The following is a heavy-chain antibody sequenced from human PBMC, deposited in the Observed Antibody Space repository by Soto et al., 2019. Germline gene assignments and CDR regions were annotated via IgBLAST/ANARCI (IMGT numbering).Heavy chain of an antibody. D-gene: IGHD2-2*01. CDR1: GFAFSSYA. V-gene: IGHV3-23*01. J-gene: IGHJ6*02. CDR3: AKPPESSSTYYYYGLDV. Sequence: EVQLLESGGGLVQPGGSLRLSCAASGFAFSSYAMTWVRQAPGKGLEWVSAISGSGGTTYYADSVKGRFTISRDNSKNTLSLQMNSLRAEDTAVYDCAKPPESSSTYYYYGLDVWGQGTTVTVPS. CDR2: ISGSGGTT.